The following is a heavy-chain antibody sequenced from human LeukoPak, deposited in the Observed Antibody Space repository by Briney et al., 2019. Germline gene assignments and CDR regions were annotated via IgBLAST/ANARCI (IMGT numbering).Heavy chain of an antibody. CDR2: ISYDGSNK. CDR1: GFTFSSYG. CDR3: AKDSWNYFLGGSRPRHFEY. Sequence: GRSLRLSCAASGFTFSSYGMRWVRQAPGKGLEWVAVISYDGSNKYYTDSVKGRFTISRDNSKNTLYLQVNSLRAEDTAVYYCAKDSWNYFLGGSRPRHFEYWGQGTLVTVSS. D-gene: IGHD1-7*01. J-gene: IGHJ4*02. V-gene: IGHV3-30*18.